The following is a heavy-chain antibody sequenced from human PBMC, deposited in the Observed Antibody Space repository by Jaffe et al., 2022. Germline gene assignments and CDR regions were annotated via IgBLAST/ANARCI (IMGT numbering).Heavy chain of an antibody. D-gene: IGHD4-17*01. V-gene: IGHV3-30*02. J-gene: IGHJ4*02. Sequence: QVQLVESGGGVVQPGGSLRLSCAASGFTFSSYGMHWVRQAPGKGLEWVAFIRYDGSNKYYADSVKGRFTISRDNSKNTLYLQMNSLRAEDTAVYYCAKDANYGDYGFDYWGQGTLVTVSS. CDR1: GFTFSSYG. CDR3: AKDANYGDYGFDY. CDR2: IRYDGSNK.